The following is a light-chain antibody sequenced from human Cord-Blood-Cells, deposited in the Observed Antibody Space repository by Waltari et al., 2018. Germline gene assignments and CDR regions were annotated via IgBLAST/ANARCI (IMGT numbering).Light chain of an antibody. CDR3: YSAADNNRV. CDR1: VLAKKY. CDR2: KDS. V-gene: IGLV3-27*01. J-gene: IGLJ3*02. Sequence: SYELTQPSSVSVSPGQTARITCSGDVLAKKYARWFQQKPGQAPVRVISKDSERPSGIPERFSGSSSGTTVTLTISGAQVEDEADYYCYSAADNNRVFGGGTKLTVL.